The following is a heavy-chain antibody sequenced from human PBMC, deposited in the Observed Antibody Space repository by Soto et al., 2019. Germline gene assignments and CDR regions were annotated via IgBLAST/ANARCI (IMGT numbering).Heavy chain of an antibody. CDR2: INAGNGNT. J-gene: IGHJ4*02. CDR3: ARISGYYLPDY. D-gene: IGHD5-12*01. Sequence: QVQLVQSGAEEKKPGASVKVSCKASGYTFTNYATHWVRQAPGQRLEWMGWINAGNGNTKYSQKFQGRVTITRDTSASTAYMELSRLRSEDTAVYYCARISGYYLPDYWGQGTLVTVSS. CDR1: GYTFTNYA. V-gene: IGHV1-3*05.